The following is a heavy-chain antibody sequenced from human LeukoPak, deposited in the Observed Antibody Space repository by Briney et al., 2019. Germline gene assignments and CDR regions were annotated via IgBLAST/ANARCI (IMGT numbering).Heavy chain of an antibody. CDR3: ARDLHLNYDFWSGGRGDAFDI. CDR1: GFTFTNYY. D-gene: IGHD3-3*01. CDR2: ISGSGTTI. J-gene: IGHJ3*02. Sequence: GGSLRLSCAASGFTFTNYYMSWIRQAPGKGLEWVSYISGSGTTIYYADSLKGRFTISRDNAKNSLYLQMNSLRAEDTAVYYCARDLHLNYDFWSGGRGDAFDIWGQGTMVTVSS. V-gene: IGHV3-11*04.